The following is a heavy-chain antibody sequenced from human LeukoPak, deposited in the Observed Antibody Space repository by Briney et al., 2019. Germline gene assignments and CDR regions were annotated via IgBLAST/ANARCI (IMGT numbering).Heavy chain of an antibody. CDR1: GYTFTSSD. V-gene: IGHV1-8*03. CDR2: INPNSGKT. CDR3: ARHKVAYFDL. D-gene: IGHD5-12*01. J-gene: IGHJ2*01. Sequence: ASVKVSCKASGYTFTSSDINWFRQAPGQGPEWVGWINPNSGKTGSAQKFQGRVAISGDTSISTAYMELSSLRSEDTAVYYCARHKVAYFDLWGRGTLVTVSS.